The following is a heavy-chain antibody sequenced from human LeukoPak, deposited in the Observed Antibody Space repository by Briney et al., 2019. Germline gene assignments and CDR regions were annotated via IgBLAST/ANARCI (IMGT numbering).Heavy chain of an antibody. Sequence: GESLRLSCVASGFTFNTYNMNWVRQAPGKGLEWVSSITSSSSYIYYADSVKGRFTISRDNSKNTLYLQMNSLRAEDTAVYYCARTPDAFDIWGQGTMVTVSS. J-gene: IGHJ3*02. CDR2: ITSSSSYI. CDR3: ARTPDAFDI. CDR1: GFTFNTYN. V-gene: IGHV3-21*04.